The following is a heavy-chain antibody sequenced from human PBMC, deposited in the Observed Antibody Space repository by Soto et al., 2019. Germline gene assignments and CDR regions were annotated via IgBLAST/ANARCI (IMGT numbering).Heavy chain of an antibody. CDR3: ARDRGYNPDAFDI. V-gene: IGHV1-18*01. J-gene: IGHJ3*02. CDR2: IGTYNGNT. CDR1: GYTFTSYG. Sequence: ASVKVSCKASGYTFTSYGLSWVRQAPGQGLEWMGWIGTYNGNTNYAQKIQGRVTMTTDTSTGTAYMELRSLRSDDTAVYYCARDRGYNPDAFDIWGQGTMVTVSS. D-gene: IGHD2-15*01.